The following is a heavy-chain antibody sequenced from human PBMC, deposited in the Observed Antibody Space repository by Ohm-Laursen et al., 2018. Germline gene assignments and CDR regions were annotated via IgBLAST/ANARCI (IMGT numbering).Heavy chain of an antibody. CDR3: ARIFHEEYYGMDV. Sequence: SLRLSCAASGFTFSDYYVNWVRQAPGKGLEWVSSISSSSTIYYADSVQGRFTISRDNAKNSLYLQMNSLRVEDTAVYYCARIFHEEYYGMDVWGQGTSVTVSS. CDR2: ISSSSTI. J-gene: IGHJ6*02. V-gene: IGHV3-69-1*02. CDR1: GFTFSDYY. D-gene: IGHD3-3*01.